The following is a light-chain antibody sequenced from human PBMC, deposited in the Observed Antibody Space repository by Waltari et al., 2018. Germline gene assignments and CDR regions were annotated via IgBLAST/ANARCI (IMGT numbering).Light chain of an antibody. CDR1: RSISSD. Sequence: EIVMTQSPATLSVSPGERATLSCRASRSISSDLAWYQQKPGQAPRLLIYGASTRATGIPARFSGSGSGTEFTRTISSLQSEDFAVYYCQQYNNWPPYTFGQGTKLEIK. V-gene: IGKV3-15*01. CDR2: GAS. J-gene: IGKJ2*01. CDR3: QQYNNWPPYT.